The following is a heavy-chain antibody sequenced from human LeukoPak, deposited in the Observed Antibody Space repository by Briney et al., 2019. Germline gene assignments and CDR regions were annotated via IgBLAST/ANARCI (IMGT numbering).Heavy chain of an antibody. D-gene: IGHD2-2*01. CDR1: GGTFSSYA. CDR3: AYLYCSSTSCYGFDY. Sequence: SVKVSCKASGGTFSSYAISWVRRAPGQGLEWMGGIIPIFGTANYAQKFQGRVTITTDESTSTAYMELSSLRSEDTAVYHCAYLYCSSTSCYGFDYWGQGTLVTVSS. J-gene: IGHJ4*02. V-gene: IGHV1-69*05. CDR2: IIPIFGTA.